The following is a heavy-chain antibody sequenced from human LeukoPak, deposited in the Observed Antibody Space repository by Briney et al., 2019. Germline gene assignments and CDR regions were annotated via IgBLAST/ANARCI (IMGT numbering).Heavy chain of an antibody. CDR1: GFTFSSYS. Sequence: GGSLRLSCAASGFTFSSYSMNWVRQAPGKGLEWVSSNSSSSSYIYYADSVKGRFTISRDNAKNSLYLQMNSLRAEDTAVYYCAREGKAMVRGVIAYYFDYWGQGTLVTVSS. J-gene: IGHJ4*02. V-gene: IGHV3-21*01. D-gene: IGHD3-10*01. CDR3: AREGKAMVRGVIAYYFDY. CDR2: NSSSSSYI.